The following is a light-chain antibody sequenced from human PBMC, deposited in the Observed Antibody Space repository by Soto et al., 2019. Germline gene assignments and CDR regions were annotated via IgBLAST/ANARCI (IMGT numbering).Light chain of an antibody. CDR3: LSYEDNTTSVV. Sequence: QSALTQPASVSGSPGQSITISCTGTSSDIGTYDLVSWYQQEPGKAPKVIIYEVSKRPSGVSNRVSGSKSGNTASLTISWLQPEDDGDYYCLSYEDNTTSVVFGGGTKVTVL. CDR1: SSDIGTYDL. CDR2: EVS. V-gene: IGLV2-23*02. J-gene: IGLJ2*01.